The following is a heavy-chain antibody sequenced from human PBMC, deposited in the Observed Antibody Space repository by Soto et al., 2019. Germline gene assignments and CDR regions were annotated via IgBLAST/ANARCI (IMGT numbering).Heavy chain of an antibody. CDR1: GYTFTSYD. CDR3: AKVSGLDLFYYMDV. V-gene: IGHV1-8*01. CDR2: MNPNSGNT. J-gene: IGHJ6*03. Sequence: ASVKVSCKASGYTFTSYDINWVRQATGQGLEWMGWMNPNSGNTGYAQKFQGRVTMTRNTSISTAYMELSSLRSEDTAVYYCAKVSGLDLFYYMDVWGKGTTVTVSS. D-gene: IGHD3-3*01.